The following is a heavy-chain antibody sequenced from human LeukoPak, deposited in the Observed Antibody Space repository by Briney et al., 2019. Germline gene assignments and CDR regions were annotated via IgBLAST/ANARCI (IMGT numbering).Heavy chain of an antibody. D-gene: IGHD2-2*01. CDR3: ARATPGSWFDP. V-gene: IGHV4-31*03. J-gene: IGHJ5*02. CDR2: IYYTGSP. CDR1: GGSISGGGYY. Sequence: SQTLSLTCTVSGGSISGGGYYWSWIRQHPGKGLEWIGYIYYTGSPYYNPSLKSRVTISVDTSKNQFSLKLSSVTAADTAVYYCARATPGSWFDPWGQGTLDTVSS.